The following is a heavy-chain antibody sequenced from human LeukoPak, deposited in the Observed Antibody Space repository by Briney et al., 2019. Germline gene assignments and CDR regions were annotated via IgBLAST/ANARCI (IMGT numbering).Heavy chain of an antibody. V-gene: IGHV1-8*01. CDR2: MNPNRGNK. CDR1: GYTFTSYD. Sequence: GASVRVSCKASGYTFTSYDINWVRQAPGQGLEWMGWMNPNRGNKYYAQTFKGRVTMTRNTSISTAYMELSSLRSEDTAVYYCARAALEGGSCFSYYYYMGVWGKGTTVTVSS. D-gene: IGHD2-15*01. J-gene: IGHJ6*03. CDR3: ARAALEGGSCFSYYYYMGV.